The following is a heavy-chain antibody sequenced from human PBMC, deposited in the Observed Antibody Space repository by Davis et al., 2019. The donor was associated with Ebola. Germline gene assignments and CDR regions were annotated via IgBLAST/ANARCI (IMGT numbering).Heavy chain of an antibody. CDR2: INPGVGSK. V-gene: IGHV1-46*01. CDR3: ARANNWITGLYFDY. Sequence: ASVKVSCKASGYTLINYYIQWVRQAPGQGLEWMGIINPGVGSKSYAQNFQGRVTMTRDASTSTVYMDLSGLRSEDTAVYYCARANNWITGLYFDYWGQGTLVTVSS. CDR1: GYTLINYY. J-gene: IGHJ4*02. D-gene: IGHD1-20*01.